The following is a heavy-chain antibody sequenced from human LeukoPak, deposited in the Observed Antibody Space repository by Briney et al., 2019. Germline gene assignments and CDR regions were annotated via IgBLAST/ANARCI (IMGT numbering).Heavy chain of an antibody. CDR2: IRKDGSYK. CDR1: GFTFSSYA. D-gene: IGHD3/OR15-3a*01. CDR3: AKGTGAFDD. Sequence: GGTLRLSCAASGFTFSSYAMHWVRQAPGKGLEWVAFIRKDGSYKHYTDSVKGRFTISRDNSKNTLYLQMNYLRVEDTAVYYCAKGTGAFDDWGQGNLVTVSS. J-gene: IGHJ4*02. V-gene: IGHV3-30*04.